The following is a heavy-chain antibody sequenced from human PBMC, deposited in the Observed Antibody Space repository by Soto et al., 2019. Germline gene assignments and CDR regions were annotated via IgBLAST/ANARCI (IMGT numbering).Heavy chain of an antibody. V-gene: IGHV4-31*03. CDR3: AREQRGGYLNWYFYL. D-gene: IGHD5-12*01. CDR2: IYYSGST. J-gene: IGHJ2*01. CDR1: GGSISSGGYY. Sequence: QVQLQESGPGLVKPSQTLSLTCTVSGGSISSGGYYWSWIRQHPGKGLEWIGYIYYSGSTFCNPSLKSRVTRSVDPSKNLFSLKLSSVTAADTAVYYCAREQRGGYLNWYFYLWGRGTLVTVSS.